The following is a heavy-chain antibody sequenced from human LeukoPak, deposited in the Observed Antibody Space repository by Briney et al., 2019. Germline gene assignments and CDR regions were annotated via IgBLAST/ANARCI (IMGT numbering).Heavy chain of an antibody. D-gene: IGHD4/OR15-4a*01. J-gene: IGHJ3*01. CDR3: ARYGGNAFDV. V-gene: IGHV3-21*01. Sequence: PGGSLRLSCAASGFTFSSYNMNWVRQAPGKGLEWVSYISSGSSYIYYADSVKGRLTISRDNAKNSLYLQMNSLRAEDTALYYCARYGGNAFDVWGQGTMVTVSS. CDR1: GFTFSSYN. CDR2: ISSGSSYI.